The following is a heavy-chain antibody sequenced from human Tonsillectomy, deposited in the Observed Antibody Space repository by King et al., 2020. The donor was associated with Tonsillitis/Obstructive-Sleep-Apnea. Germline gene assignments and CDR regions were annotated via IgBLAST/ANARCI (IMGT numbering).Heavy chain of an antibody. CDR3: ARAXFXDKINWFDP. V-gene: IGHV4-59*01. Sequence: QLQESGPGLVKPSETLSLTCTVSGGSISSFYWSWIRQPPGKGLEWIGFIYYTGSTNCNPSLXXRVTISXDTSKNQFCLKLSSVTAADTAVYYCARAXFXDKINWFDPWGQXXLVTVSS. CDR1: GGSISSFY. J-gene: IGHJ5*02. CDR2: IYYTGST.